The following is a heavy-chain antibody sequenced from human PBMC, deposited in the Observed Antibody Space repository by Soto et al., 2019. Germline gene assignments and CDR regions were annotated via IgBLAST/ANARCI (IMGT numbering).Heavy chain of an antibody. CDR1: GYLFTSYC. D-gene: IGHD1-26*01. CDR2: ISSYNGKT. V-gene: IGHV1-18*01. CDR3: ARGSGGSTVAFGIVV. J-gene: IGHJ6*02. Sequence: ASVKVSFKASGYLFTSYCISWVRQAPGQGLEWMGWISSYNGKTHYARMLQGRVTMTTDTSTNTVYMEVRSLRSDDTAVYYCARGSGGSTVAFGIVVWSQGTTV.